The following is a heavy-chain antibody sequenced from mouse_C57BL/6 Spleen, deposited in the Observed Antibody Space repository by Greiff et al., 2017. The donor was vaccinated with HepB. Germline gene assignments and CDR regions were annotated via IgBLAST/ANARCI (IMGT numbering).Heavy chain of an antibody. D-gene: IGHD2-4*01. CDR3: ARRGYYDYDLAY. CDR2: IYPGDGDT. J-gene: IGHJ3*01. CDR1: GYAFSSYW. V-gene: IGHV1-80*01. Sequence: VQLQESGAELVKPGASVKISCKASGYAFSSYWMNWVKQRPGKGLEWIGQIYPGDGDTNYNGKFKGKATLTADKSSSTAYMQLSSLTSEDSAVYFCARRGYYDYDLAYWGQGTLVTVSA.